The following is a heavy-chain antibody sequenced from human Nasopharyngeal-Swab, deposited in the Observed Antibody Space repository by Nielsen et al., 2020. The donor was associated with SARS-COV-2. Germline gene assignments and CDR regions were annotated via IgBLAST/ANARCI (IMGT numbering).Heavy chain of an antibody. CDR3: ARGPLYYNDSENHFDY. Sequence: ASVKVSCKASGYTFTGYYMHWVRQAPGQGLEWMGRINPNSGGTNYAQKFQGRVTMTRDTSISTAYMELSRLRSDDTAVYYCARGPLYYNDSENHFDYWGQGTLVTVSS. J-gene: IGHJ4*02. V-gene: IGHV1-2*06. CDR2: INPNSGGT. D-gene: IGHD3-22*01. CDR1: GYTFTGYY.